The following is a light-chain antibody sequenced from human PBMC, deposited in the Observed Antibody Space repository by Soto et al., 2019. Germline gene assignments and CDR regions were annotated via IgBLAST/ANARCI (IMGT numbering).Light chain of an antibody. Sequence: QSVLTQPRSVSGSPGQSVTISCTGTSSDVGGYDFVSWYQQHPAKAPKLIIFDVTKRPSGVPDRFSGSKSGNTASLTISGLQAEDEADYYCCSFAGSYTLYVFGTGTEVTVL. CDR3: CSFAGSYTLYV. CDR1: SSDVGGYDF. J-gene: IGLJ1*01. V-gene: IGLV2-11*01. CDR2: DVT.